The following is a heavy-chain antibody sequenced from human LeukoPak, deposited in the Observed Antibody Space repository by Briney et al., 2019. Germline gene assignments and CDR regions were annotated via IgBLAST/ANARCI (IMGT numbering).Heavy chain of an antibody. CDR3: AKVVAGDYYDSSAKGDY. D-gene: IGHD3-22*01. CDR1: GFTFSSYA. V-gene: IGHV3-23*01. CDR2: ISGSGGST. Sequence: GGSLRLSRAASGFTFSSYAMSWVRQAPGKGLEWVSAISGSGGSTYYADSVKGRFTISRDNSKNTLYLQMNSLRAEDTAVYYCAKVVAGDYYDSSAKGDYWGQGTLVTVSS. J-gene: IGHJ4*02.